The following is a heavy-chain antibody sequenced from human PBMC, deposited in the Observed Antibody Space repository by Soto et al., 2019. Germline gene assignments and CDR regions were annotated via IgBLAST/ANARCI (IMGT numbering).Heavy chain of an antibody. J-gene: IGHJ3*02. V-gene: IGHV1-2*04. D-gene: IGHD2-21*02. CDR3: ARGAAIVVVTSTPDAFDI. Sequence: QVQLVQSGAEVKKPGASVKVSCKASGYTFTGYYMHWVRQAPGQGLEWMGWINPNSGGTNYAQKFQGWVPMTRDTSISTAHMELRRLRSDGTAVYYCARGAAIVVVTSTPDAFDIWGQGTMVTVSS. CDR2: INPNSGGT. CDR1: GYTFTGYY.